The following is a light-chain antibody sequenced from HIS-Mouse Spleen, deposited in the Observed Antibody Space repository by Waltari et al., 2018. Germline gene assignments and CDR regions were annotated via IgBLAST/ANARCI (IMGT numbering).Light chain of an antibody. CDR3: CSYAGSSTYV. V-gene: IGLV2-23*01. CDR2: EGS. J-gene: IGLJ1*01. CDR1: SSDVGSYNL. Sequence: QSALTQPASVSGSPGQSITISFPGTSSDVGSYNLVPWYQQHPGKAPKLMIYEGSKRPSGVSNRFSGSKSGNTASLTISGLQAEDEADYYCCSYAGSSTYVFGTGTKVTVL.